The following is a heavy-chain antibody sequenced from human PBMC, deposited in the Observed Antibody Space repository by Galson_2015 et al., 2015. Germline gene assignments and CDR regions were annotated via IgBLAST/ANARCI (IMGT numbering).Heavy chain of an antibody. CDR1: AFKFSSYA. V-gene: IGHV3-30*07. D-gene: IGHD4-17*01. J-gene: IGHJ4*02. CDR2: ISYDGSNK. Sequence: SLRLSCAASAFKFSSYATHWVRQAPGKGLDWVAIISYDGSNKYYADSVKGRFTISRDNSKNTLYLQMNSLRAEDTAVYYCARADRYGDYPFDYWGQGTLVTVSP. CDR3: ARADRYGDYPFDY.